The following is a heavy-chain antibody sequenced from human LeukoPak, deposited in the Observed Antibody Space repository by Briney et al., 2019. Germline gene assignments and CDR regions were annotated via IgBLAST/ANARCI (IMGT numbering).Heavy chain of an antibody. CDR3: VTPFGEMATKRRGYYYYGMDV. D-gene: IGHD5-24*01. CDR2: ISGSGGST. Sequence: GGSLRLSCATSGFSFSDYNMNWVRQAPGKGLEWVSAISGSGGSTYYADSVKGRFTISRDNSKNTLYLQMNSLRAEDTAVYYCVTPFGEMATKRRGYYYYGMDVWGQGTTVTVSS. CDR1: GFSFSDYN. J-gene: IGHJ6*02. V-gene: IGHV3-23*01.